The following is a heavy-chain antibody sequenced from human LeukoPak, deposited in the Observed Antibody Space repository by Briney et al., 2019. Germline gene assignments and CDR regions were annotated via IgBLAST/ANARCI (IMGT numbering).Heavy chain of an antibody. CDR3: ARGPYSYDSSGAFDI. CDR1: GDSISSGDYY. D-gene: IGHD3-22*01. J-gene: IGHJ3*02. Sequence: KPSETLSLTCTVSGDSISSGDYYWSWIRQPAGKGLEWIGRISSSGSTNYNPSLKSRFTISVDTSKNQFSLKLSSVTAADTAVYFCARGPYSYDSSGAFDIWGQGTMVTVSS. V-gene: IGHV4-61*02. CDR2: ISSSGST.